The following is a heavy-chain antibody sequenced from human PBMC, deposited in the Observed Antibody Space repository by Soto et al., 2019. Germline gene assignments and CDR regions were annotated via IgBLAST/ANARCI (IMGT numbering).Heavy chain of an antibody. D-gene: IGHD1-26*01. V-gene: IGHV3-33*01. CDR1: GFTFSSYG. Sequence: PGGSLRLSCAASGFTFSSYGMHWVRQAPGKGLEWVAVIWYDGSNKYHADSVKGRFTISRDNSKNTLYLQMNSLRAEDTAVYYCATGSYWNFDYWGQGTLVTVSS. CDR2: IWYDGSNK. J-gene: IGHJ4*02. CDR3: ATGSYWNFDY.